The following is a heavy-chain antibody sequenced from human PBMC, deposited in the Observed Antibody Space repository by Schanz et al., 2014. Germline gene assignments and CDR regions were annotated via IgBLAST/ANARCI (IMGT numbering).Heavy chain of an antibody. V-gene: IGHV1-18*01. Sequence: QVQVVQSGAEVKKPGASVKVSCKASGYTFTDYGVIWVRQAPGQGLEWMGWISAYTNNTNYAQKVQGRVTMTTDTSTSTAYMELRSLRSDDTAVYYCARGGYSSGWYDRDIARFDYWGQGTLVTVSS. J-gene: IGHJ4*02. CDR1: GYTFTDYG. D-gene: IGHD6-19*01. CDR3: ARGGYSSGWYDRDIARFDY. CDR2: ISAYTNNT.